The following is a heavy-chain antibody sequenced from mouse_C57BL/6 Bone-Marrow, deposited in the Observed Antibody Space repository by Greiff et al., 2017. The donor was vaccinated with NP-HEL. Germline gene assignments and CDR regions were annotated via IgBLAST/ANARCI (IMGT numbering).Heavy chain of an antibody. D-gene: IGHD3-3*01. CDR3: TGGLSARGNYAMDY. J-gene: IGHJ4*01. V-gene: IGHV5-9-1*02. CDR2: ISSGGDYI. CDR1: GFTFSSYA. Sequence: EVQGVESGEGLVKPGGSLKLSCAASGFTFSSYAMSWVRQTPEKRLEWVAYISSGGDYIYYADTVKGRFTISRDNARNTLYLQMSSLKSEDTAMYYCTGGLSARGNYAMDYWGQGTSVTVSS.